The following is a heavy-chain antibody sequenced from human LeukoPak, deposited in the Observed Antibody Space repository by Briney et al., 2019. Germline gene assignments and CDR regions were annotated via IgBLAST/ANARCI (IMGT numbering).Heavy chain of an antibody. Sequence: GGSLRLSCAASGFTFSSYAMHWVRQAPGKGLEYVSAISSYGDSTYYADSVKGRFTISRDNSKKTLYLEMGSLRAEDMAVYYCARGNRGNYYYGMDVWGQGTTVTVSS. V-gene: IGHV3-64*02. CDR2: ISSYGDST. CDR1: GFTFSSYA. J-gene: IGHJ6*02. CDR3: ARGNRGNYYYGMDV.